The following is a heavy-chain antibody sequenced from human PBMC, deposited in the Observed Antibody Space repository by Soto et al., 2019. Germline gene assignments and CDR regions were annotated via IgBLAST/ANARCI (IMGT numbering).Heavy chain of an antibody. V-gene: IGHV4-30-4*01. J-gene: IGHJ4*02. CDR3: GRGPSVDKIAY. CDR1: GDSINSGYF. CDR2: PYNSGTT. D-gene: IGHD2-21*01. Sequence: QVQLQESGPGLVEPSQTLSLTCTVSGDSINSGYFWSWIRQSPGKGLEWIGHPYNSGTTYNNPSLRVLGTISIDTSRNPFSLGLTSVTAAATAVYYCGRGPSVDKIAYWGQGTLGTASS.